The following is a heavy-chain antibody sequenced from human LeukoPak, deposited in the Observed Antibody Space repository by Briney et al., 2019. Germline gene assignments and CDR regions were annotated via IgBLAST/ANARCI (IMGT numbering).Heavy chain of an antibody. D-gene: IGHD3-3*01. CDR1: GGSISSYY. CDR2: IYYSGST. V-gene: IGHV4-59*01. J-gene: IGHJ4*02. Sequence: PSETLSLTCTVSGGSISSYYWSWIRQPPGKGLEWIGYIYYSGSTNYNPSLKSRVTISVDTSKNQFSLKLSSVTAADTAVYCCARGNTYYDFWSAYSSVYFDYWGQGTLVTVSS. CDR3: ARGNTYYDFWSAYSSVYFDY.